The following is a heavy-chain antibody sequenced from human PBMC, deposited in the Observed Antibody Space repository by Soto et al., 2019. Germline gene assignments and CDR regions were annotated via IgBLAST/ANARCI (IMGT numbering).Heavy chain of an antibody. V-gene: IGHV4-59*01. J-gene: IGHJ4*02. CDR1: GDSISSYS. D-gene: IGHD1-1*01. CDR3: AREGNLGRWQQPLDY. Sequence: QVQLQVSGPGLVKPSETLSLTCTVSGDSISSYSWSWIRQPPGRGLEWIGNVHYNGNTKYNPSLKRRVTMSVDTSKNQFSLMLLSVTTADTAVYFCAREGNLGRWQQPLDYWGQGTLVSVSS. CDR2: VHYNGNT.